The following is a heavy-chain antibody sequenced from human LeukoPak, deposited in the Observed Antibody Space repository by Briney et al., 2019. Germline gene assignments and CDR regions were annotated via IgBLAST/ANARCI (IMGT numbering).Heavy chain of an antibody. CDR3: GGYYDSSGYAPLPDY. J-gene: IGHJ4*02. V-gene: IGHV4-39*01. CDR2: IYYSGST. D-gene: IGHD3-22*01. Sequence: SEILSLTCTVSGGSISSSSYYWGWIRQPPGKGLEWIGSIYYSGSTYYNPSLKSRVTISVDTPKNQFSLKLSSVTAADTAVYYCGGYYDSSGYAPLPDYWGQGTLVTVSS. CDR1: GGSISSSSYY.